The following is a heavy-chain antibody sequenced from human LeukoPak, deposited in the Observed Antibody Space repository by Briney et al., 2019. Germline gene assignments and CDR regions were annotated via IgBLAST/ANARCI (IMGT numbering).Heavy chain of an antibody. CDR1: GYTFTSYY. V-gene: IGHV1-46*01. CDR2: INPSGGST. J-gene: IGHJ6*02. Sequence: ASVKVSCKASGYTFTSYYMHWVRQAPGQGLEWMGIINPSGGSTSYAQKFQGRVTMTRDTSTSTVYMELSSLRSEDTAVYYCASPTPTYYDILTPYYYYGMDVWGQGTTVTVSS. D-gene: IGHD3-9*01. CDR3: ASPTPTYYDILTPYYYYGMDV.